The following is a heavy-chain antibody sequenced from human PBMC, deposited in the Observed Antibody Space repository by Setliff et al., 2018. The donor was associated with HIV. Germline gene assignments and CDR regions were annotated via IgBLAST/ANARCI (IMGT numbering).Heavy chain of an antibody. CDR1: GFTLDRYW. Sequence: PGGSLRLSCAASGFTLDRYWMHWVRQAPGKGLVWVSRVNSDGSSKTYADSVKDRFTISRDNAKNTLYLQMNSLRAEDTGVYYCHSGYDTEEQSYFDYWGQGTLVTVSS. CDR3: HSGYDTEEQSYFDY. CDR2: VNSDGSSK. D-gene: IGHD5-12*01. V-gene: IGHV3-74*01. J-gene: IGHJ4*02.